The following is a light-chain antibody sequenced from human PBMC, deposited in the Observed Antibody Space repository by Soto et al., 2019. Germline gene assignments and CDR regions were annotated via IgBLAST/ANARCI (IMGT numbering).Light chain of an antibody. CDR1: SSDVGGYNY. Sequence: QSALTQPPSASGSPGQSVTISCTGTSSDVGGYNYVSWYQQHPGKAPKLMIYDVNKRPPGVPDRFSGSKSGNTASLTVSGLQAEDEADYYCSSYAGSNGLVFGGGTKLTVL. V-gene: IGLV2-8*01. CDR2: DVN. CDR3: SSYAGSNGLV. J-gene: IGLJ2*01.